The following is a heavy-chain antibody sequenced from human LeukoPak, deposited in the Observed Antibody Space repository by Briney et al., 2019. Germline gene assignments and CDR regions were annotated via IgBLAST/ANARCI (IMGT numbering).Heavy chain of an antibody. CDR3: AKDPLYSSSWYEDY. CDR2: ISGSGGST. D-gene: IGHD6-13*01. V-gene: IGHV3-23*01. J-gene: IGHJ4*02. CDR1: RFTFSSYA. Sequence: GGSLRLSCAACRFTFSSYAVSWVRQAPGKGLEWVSAISGSGGSTYYADSVKGRFTISRDNSKNTLYLQMNSLRAEDTAVYYCAKDPLYSSSWYEDYWGQGTLVTVSS.